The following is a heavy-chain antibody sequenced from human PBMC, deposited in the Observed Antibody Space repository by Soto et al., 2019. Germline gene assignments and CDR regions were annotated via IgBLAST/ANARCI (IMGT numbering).Heavy chain of an antibody. CDR3: ARDSVRFGPAFDS. Sequence: SETLSLTCTVSGGSIRSGDYYWTWIRQPPGKGLEWIGYVFHTGTAYYYNPSLKRRVNMSIDTSKNQFSLKLNSVTAADTAIYYCARDSVRFGPAFDSWGQGTQVTVSS. CDR2: VFHTGTAY. V-gene: IGHV4-30-4*01. J-gene: IGHJ4*02. CDR1: GGSIRSGDYY. D-gene: IGHD3-3*01.